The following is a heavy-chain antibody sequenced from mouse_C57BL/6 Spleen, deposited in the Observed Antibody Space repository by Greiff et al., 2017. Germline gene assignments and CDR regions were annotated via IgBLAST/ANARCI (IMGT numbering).Heavy chain of an antibody. J-gene: IGHJ1*03. CDR1: GFNIKDYY. CDR3: ARGGSNYCWYFDV. V-gene: IGHV14-2*01. CDR2: IDPEAGET. D-gene: IGHD2-5*01. Sequence: EVQLQQSGAELVKPGASVKLSCTASGFNIKDYYMHWVKQRTEQGLEWIGRIDPEAGETKYAPKFQGKATITADTSSNTAYLQLSSLTSEDTAVYYCARGGSNYCWYFDVWGTGTTVTVSS.